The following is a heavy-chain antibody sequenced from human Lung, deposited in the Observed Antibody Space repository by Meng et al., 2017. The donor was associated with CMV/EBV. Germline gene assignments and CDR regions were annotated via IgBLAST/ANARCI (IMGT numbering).Heavy chain of an antibody. CDR1: GASFSSSASY. CDR3: ANKNHWGVPNCFDY. D-gene: IGHD3-10*01. V-gene: IGHV4-39*01. J-gene: IGHJ4*02. CDR2: IYYSGST. Sequence: SGASFSSSASYWGWIRQPPGKGLEWIGSIYYSGSTYYNPSLKSRVTLSADTSKNQFSLKLTSVTAADTGFYYCANKNHWGVPNCFDYWGQGTLVTVSS.